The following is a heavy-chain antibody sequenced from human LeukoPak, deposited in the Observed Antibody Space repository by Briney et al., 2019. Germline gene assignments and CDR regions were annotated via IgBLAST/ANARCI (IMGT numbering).Heavy chain of an antibody. CDR2: IYYSGST. D-gene: IGHD3-9*01. V-gene: IGHV4-39*01. J-gene: IGHJ4*02. CDR1: GGSLSSSSYY. CDR3: ARAPGYDILTGYRNPFDY. Sequence: SETLSLTCTVSGGSLSSSSYYWGWIRQPPGKGLEWIGSIYYSGSTYYNPSLKSRVTISVDTSKNQFSLKLSSVTAADTAVYYCARAPGYDILTGYRNPFDYWGQGTLVTVSS.